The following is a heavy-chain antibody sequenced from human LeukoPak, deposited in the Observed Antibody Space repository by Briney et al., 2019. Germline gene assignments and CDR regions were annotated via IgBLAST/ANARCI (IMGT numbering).Heavy chain of an antibody. Sequence: SETLSLTCAVSGYSISSGYYWGWIRQPPGKGLEWIGSIYHSGSTYYNPSLNSRVTISVDTSKNQLSLKMRSVPAADTGVYYCASWGQWLPREYFQHWGPGTLVTVSS. J-gene: IGHJ1*01. CDR1: GYSISSGYY. D-gene: IGHD6-19*01. V-gene: IGHV4-38-2*01. CDR3: ASWGQWLPREYFQH. CDR2: IYHSGST.